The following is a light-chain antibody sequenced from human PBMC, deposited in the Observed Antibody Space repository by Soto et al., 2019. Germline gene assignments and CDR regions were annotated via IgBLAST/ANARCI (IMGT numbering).Light chain of an antibody. J-gene: IGLJ1*01. CDR3: ASYARSDLSS. CDR1: TSDVGAYDY. CDR2: EVS. Sequence: QSVLTQPPSASGSPGQSVTISCTGATSDVGAYDYVSWYQQHPGKVPKLMIYEVSKRPSGVPDRFSGSKSGNTASLTVSGLQAEDDSDYYDASYARSDLSSFGTGTKATVL. V-gene: IGLV2-8*01.